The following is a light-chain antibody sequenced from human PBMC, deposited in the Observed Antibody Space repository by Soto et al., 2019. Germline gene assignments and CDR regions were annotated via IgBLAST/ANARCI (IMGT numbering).Light chain of an antibody. Sequence: EIVLTQSPAILSLSPGERATLSCRASQSVGTYLDWYQQKIGQAPRLLIYDASNRATGIPARFSGCGSGTGFTFTISSLEPYAFAVYYSQQRVIWLTFGGGTLVEL. V-gene: IGKV3-11*01. CDR2: DAS. CDR3: QQRVIWLT. J-gene: IGKJ4*01. CDR1: QSVGTY.